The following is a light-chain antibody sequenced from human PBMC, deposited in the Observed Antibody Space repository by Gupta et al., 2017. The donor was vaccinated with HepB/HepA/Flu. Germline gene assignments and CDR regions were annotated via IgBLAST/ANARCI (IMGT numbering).Light chain of an antibody. CDR2: DTD. CDR1: NSNIGKSS. CDR3: AAWDDSLNGYV. J-gene: IGLJ1*01. V-gene: IGLV1-44*01. Sequence: QSVLTQSPSASATPGQRVTISCSGDNSNIGKSSVNWYQHLPGTAPKLLIYDTDVRLSEVPDRFSGSKSGTSASLAISGLQSEADADYFCAAWDDSLNGYVFGTGPSVTVL.